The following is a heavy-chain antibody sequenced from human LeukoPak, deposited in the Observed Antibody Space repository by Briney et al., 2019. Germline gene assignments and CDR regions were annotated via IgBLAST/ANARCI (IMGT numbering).Heavy chain of an antibody. CDR2: ISSSSSYI. CDR3: ARVPAAILEEYYYYYMDV. V-gene: IGHV3-21*01. CDR1: GFTFSSYS. J-gene: IGHJ6*03. Sequence: GGSLRLSCAASGFTFSSYSMNWVRQAPGKGLEWVSSISSSSSYIYYADSVKGRFTISGDNAKNSLYLQMNSLRAEDTAVYYCARVPAAILEEYYYYYMDVWGKGTTVTVSS. D-gene: IGHD2-2*02.